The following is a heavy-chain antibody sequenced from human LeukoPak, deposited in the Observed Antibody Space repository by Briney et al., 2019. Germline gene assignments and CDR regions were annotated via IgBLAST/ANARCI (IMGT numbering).Heavy chain of an antibody. CDR2: ISGSGDNT. Sequence: GGSLRLSCAASGFTFSSYAMSWVRQAPGKGLEWVSGISGSGDNTYYADSVKGRFTISRDNAKNSLYLQMNSLRAEDTAVYYCARDGGWNYVDYYYGMDVWGQGTTVTVSS. CDR3: ARDGGWNYVDYYYGMDV. D-gene: IGHD1-7*01. CDR1: GFTFSSYA. J-gene: IGHJ6*02. V-gene: IGHV3-23*01.